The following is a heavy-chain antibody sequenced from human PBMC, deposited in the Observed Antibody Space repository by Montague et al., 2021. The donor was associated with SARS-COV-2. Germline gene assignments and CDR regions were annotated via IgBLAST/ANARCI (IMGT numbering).Heavy chain of an antibody. J-gene: IGHJ5*02. CDR3: ARGPYYDFWSGFNWFDP. V-gene: IGHV3-74*01. CDR1: GFTFSSYW. D-gene: IGHD3-3*01. CDR2: INSDGSST. Sequence: SLRLSCAASGFTFSSYWMHWVRQAPGKGLVWVSRINSDGSSTSYADSVKGRFTISRDNAKNTLYLQMNRLRAEDTAVYYCARGPYYDFWSGFNWFDPWGQGTLVTVSS.